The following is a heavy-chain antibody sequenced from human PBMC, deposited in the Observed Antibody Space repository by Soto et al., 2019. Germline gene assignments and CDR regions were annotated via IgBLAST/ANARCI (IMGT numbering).Heavy chain of an antibody. J-gene: IGHJ3*02. V-gene: IGHV1-2*02. CDR1: GYTFTGYY. CDR2: INPNSGGT. D-gene: IGHD3-22*01. CDR3: ARGGSSGYYYADAFDI. Sequence: ASVKVSCKASGYTFTGYYMHWVRQAPGQGLEWMGWINPNSGGTIYAQKFQGRVTMTRDTSISTAYMELSRLRSDDTAVYYCARGGSSGYYYADAFDIWGQGTMVTVSS.